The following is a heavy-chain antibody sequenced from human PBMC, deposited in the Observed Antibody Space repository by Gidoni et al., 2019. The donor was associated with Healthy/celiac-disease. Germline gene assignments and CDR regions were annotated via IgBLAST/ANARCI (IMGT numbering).Heavy chain of an antibody. D-gene: IGHD2-2*03. V-gene: IGHV1-69*01. Sequence: QVQLVQSGAEVKKPGASVKVSCKASGGTCSSYAISWVRQAPGQGLEWMGGIIPIFGTANYAQKFQGRVTITADESTSTAYMELSSLRSEDTAVYYCASLGIVVVPAVSEGYGMDVWGQGTTVTVSS. J-gene: IGHJ6*02. CDR1: GGTCSSYA. CDR3: ASLGIVVVPAVSEGYGMDV. CDR2: IIPIFGTA.